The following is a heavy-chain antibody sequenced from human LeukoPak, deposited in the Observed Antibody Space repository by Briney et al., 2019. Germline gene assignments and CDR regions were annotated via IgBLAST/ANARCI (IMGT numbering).Heavy chain of an antibody. J-gene: IGHJ6*03. CDR3: ARDRAYSSGWHYYYYYMDV. CDR2: ISSSGSTI. CDR1: GFTFSSYE. Sequence: GGSLRLSCAASGFTFSSYEMNWVRQAPGKGLEWVSYISSSGSTIYYADSVKGRFTISRDNAKNSLYLQMNSLRAEDTAVYYCARDRAYSSGWHYYYYYMDVWGKGTTVTVS. V-gene: IGHV3-48*03. D-gene: IGHD6-19*01.